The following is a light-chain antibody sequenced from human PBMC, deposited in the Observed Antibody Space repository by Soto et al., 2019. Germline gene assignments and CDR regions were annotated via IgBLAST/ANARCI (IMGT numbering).Light chain of an antibody. J-gene: IGLJ2*01. Sequence: QSALTQPASVSGSPGQSITISCTGTSSDVGGYDYVSWYQQHPGIAPKLMIYDVNIRPSGVSIRFSGSKSGNTASLTISGLQAEDEADYYCSSYTSRSNVIFGGGTKLTVL. CDR2: DVN. CDR1: SSDVGGYDY. CDR3: SSYTSRSNVI. V-gene: IGLV2-14*03.